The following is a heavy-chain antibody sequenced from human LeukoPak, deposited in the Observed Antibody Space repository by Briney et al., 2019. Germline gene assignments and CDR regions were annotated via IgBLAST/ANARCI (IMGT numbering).Heavy chain of an antibody. V-gene: IGHV3-66*01. Sequence: GGSLRLSCAASGFTFSRYNMHWVRQAPGKGLEWVSVIYSGGSTYYADSVKGRLTISRDNSKNTLYLQMNSLRAEDTAVYYCARASRGDSTYYGMDVWGQGTTVTVSS. CDR2: IYSGGST. CDR1: GFTFSRYN. D-gene: IGHD4-17*01. CDR3: ARASRGDSTYYGMDV. J-gene: IGHJ6*02.